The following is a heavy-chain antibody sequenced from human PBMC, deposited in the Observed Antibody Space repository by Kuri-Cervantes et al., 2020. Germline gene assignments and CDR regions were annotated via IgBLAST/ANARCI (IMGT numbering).Heavy chain of an antibody. CDR3: ARGISTIVVVPAASRGVWFDP. CDR2: INHSGST. Sequence: GSLRLSCAVYGGSFSDYYWSWIRQPPGKGLEWIGEINHSGSTNYNPSLKSRVTISVDTSKNQFSLKLSSVTAADTAVYYCARGISTIVVVPAASRGVWFDPWGQGTLVTVSS. V-gene: IGHV4-34*01. CDR1: GGSFSDYY. J-gene: IGHJ5*02. D-gene: IGHD2-2*01.